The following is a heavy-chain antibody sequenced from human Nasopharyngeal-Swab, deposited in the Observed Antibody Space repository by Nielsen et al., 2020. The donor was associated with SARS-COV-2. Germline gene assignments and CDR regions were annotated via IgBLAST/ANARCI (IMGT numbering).Heavy chain of an antibody. CDR1: GDSVSNDRAA. CDR3: ARIQQQLPGIV. V-gene: IGHV6-1*01. CDR2: TWYRWKWNY. D-gene: IGHD6-13*01. Sequence: SETLSLTCAISGDSVSNDRAAWSWIRQSPSRGLEWLGRTWYRWKWNYDYATSLSGRLTVSPDTAKNQVSLHLNSVTPEDTAVYYCARIQQQLPGIVWGQGTMVIVSS. J-gene: IGHJ3*01.